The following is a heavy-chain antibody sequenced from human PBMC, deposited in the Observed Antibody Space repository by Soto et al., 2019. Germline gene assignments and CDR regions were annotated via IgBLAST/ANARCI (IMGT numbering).Heavy chain of an antibody. CDR2: ISTCDGDT. D-gene: IGHD4-17*01. Sequence: ASVKVSCKASGYTFTNYGFTWVRQAPGQGLEWLGWISTCDGDTKYAQKVQGRGTMATHTSTSTANMELTSLRSDDTALYYCASTTVTASSYYLDAWGKATTVTVSS. CDR3: ASTTVTASSYYLDA. J-gene: IGHJ6*03. V-gene: IGHV1-18*01. CDR1: GYTFTNYG.